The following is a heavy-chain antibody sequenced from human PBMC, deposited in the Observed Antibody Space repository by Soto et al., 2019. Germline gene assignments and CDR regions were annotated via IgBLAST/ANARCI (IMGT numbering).Heavy chain of an antibody. D-gene: IGHD5-18*01. V-gene: IGHV1-18*01. CDR3: ARDGYSFADTAMVTVDY. CDR1: GYTFTSYG. CDR2: ISAYNGNT. J-gene: IGHJ4*02. Sequence: QVQLVQSGAEVKKPGASVKVSCKASGYTFTSYGISWVRQAPGQGLEWMGWISAYNGNTNYAQKLQGRVTMTTDTSTSAAYVELRSLRSDDTAVYYCARDGYSFADTAMVTVDYWGQGTLVTVSS.